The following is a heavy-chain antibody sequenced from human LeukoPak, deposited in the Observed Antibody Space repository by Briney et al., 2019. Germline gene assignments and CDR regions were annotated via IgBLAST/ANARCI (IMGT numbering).Heavy chain of an antibody. CDR1: GGSFSDYY. J-gene: IGHJ3*02. V-gene: IGHV4-34*01. Sequence: PSETLSLTCAVYGGSFSDYYWSWIRQTLGEGLQWIGGIKHSGSTDYNPSLKSRVTMSVDTSKNQFSLKLTSVTAADTAVYYCARHGMVGATWDAFDIWGQGTMVTVSS. CDR2: IKHSGST. D-gene: IGHD1-26*01. CDR3: ARHGMVGATWDAFDI.